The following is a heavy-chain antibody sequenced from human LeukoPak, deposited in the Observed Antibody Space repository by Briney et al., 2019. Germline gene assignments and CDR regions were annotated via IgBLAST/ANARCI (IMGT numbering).Heavy chain of an antibody. CDR1: GFTFSTYW. D-gene: IGHD3-16*01. CDR3: ARVVFYASGKYYFDY. V-gene: IGHV3-74*01. CDR2: INSGGSST. Sequence: GGSLRLSCAAPGFTFSTYWMHWVRQAPGKGLVWVSRINSGGSSTAYADSVKGRFTVSRDNAEHTLYLQMNSLRAEDTAVYYCARVVFYASGKYYFDYWGQGTLVTVSS. J-gene: IGHJ4*02.